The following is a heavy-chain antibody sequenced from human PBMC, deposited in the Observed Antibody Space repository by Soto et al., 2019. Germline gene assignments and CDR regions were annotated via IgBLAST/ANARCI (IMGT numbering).Heavy chain of an antibody. D-gene: IGHD3-16*02. V-gene: IGHV2-5*02. CDR1: GFSLSTSGVG. J-gene: IGHJ4*02. CDR2: IYWDDDK. Sequence: SGPTLVKPTQTLTLTCTFSGFSLSTSGVGVGWIRQPPGKALEWLALIYWDDDKRYSPSLKSRLTITKDTSKNQVVLTMTNMDPVDTATYYCAHSRRHIWGSYRHYYFDYWGQGTLVTVSS. CDR3: AHSRRHIWGSYRHYYFDY.